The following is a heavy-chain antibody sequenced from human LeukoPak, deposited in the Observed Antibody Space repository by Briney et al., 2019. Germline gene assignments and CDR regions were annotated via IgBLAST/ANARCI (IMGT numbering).Heavy chain of an antibody. J-gene: IGHJ6*02. CDR2: IIPILGIA. Sequence: SVKVSCKASGGTFSSYAISWVRQAPGQGLEWMGRIIPILGIANYAQKFQGRVTITADKSTSTAYMELSSLRSEDTAVYYCARGRYSSSSGPRYGMDIWGQGTTVTVSS. CDR3: ARGRYSSSSGPRYGMDI. V-gene: IGHV1-69*04. CDR1: GGTFSSYA. D-gene: IGHD6-6*01.